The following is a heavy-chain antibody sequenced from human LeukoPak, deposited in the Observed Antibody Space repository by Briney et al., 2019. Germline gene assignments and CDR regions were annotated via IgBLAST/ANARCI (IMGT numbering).Heavy chain of an antibody. CDR2: IYYSGST. J-gene: IGHJ4*02. Sequence: KPSETLSLTCTVSGGSISSSSYYWGWIRQPPGKGLEWIGSIYYSGSTYYNPSLKSRVTISVDTSKNQFSLKLTSVTAADTAVYYCATGYNNNYYGRFQFDWWGQGTLVTVSS. V-gene: IGHV4-39*01. CDR1: GGSISSSSYY. CDR3: ATGYNNNYYGRFQFDW. D-gene: IGHD3-10*01.